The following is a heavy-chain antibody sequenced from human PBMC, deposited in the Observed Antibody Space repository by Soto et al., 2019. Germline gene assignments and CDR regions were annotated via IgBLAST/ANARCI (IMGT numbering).Heavy chain of an antibody. CDR1: GGSISRGDYY. Sequence: SETLSLTCTVSGGSISRGDYYWSWIRQPPGKGLEWIGYIYYSGSTYYNPSLKSRVTISVDTSKNQFSLKLSSVAAADTALYYCARDNIFGILYGGMDVWGQGTTVTV. D-gene: IGHD2-8*01. CDR3: ARDNIFGILYGGMDV. J-gene: IGHJ6*02. CDR2: IYYSGST. V-gene: IGHV4-30-4*01.